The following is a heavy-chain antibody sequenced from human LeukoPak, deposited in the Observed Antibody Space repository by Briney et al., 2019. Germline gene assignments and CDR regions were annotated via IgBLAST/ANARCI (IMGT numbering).Heavy chain of an antibody. D-gene: IGHD6-13*01. CDR1: GFTFRSYG. CDR2: ISYDGSNK. Sequence: GRSLRLSCAASGFTFRSYGMHWVRQAPGKGLEWVAVISYDGSNKYYADSVKGRFTISRDNSKNTLYLEMNSLRAEDTAVYYCARGYSSSWYPEIDYWGQGTLVTVSS. CDR3: ARGYSSSWYPEIDY. J-gene: IGHJ4*02. V-gene: IGHV3-30*03.